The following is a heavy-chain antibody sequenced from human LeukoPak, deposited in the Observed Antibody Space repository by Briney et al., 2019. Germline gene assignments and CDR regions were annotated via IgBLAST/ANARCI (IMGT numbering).Heavy chain of an antibody. V-gene: IGHV3-33*01. CDR1: GFTFSSYG. J-gene: IGHJ4*02. CDR3: ARGTTMVRGVISGYFDY. CDR2: IWYDGSNK. D-gene: IGHD3-10*01. Sequence: GGSLRLSCAASGFTFSSYGMHWDRQAPGKGLEWVAVIWYDGSNKYYADSVKGRFTISRDNSKNTLYLQMNSLRAEDTAVYYCARGTTMVRGVISGYFDYWGQGTLVTVSS.